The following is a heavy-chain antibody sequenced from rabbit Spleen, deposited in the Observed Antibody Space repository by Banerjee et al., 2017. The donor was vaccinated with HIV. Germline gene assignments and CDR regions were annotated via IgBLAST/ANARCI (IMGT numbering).Heavy chain of an antibody. CDR2: INAVTGKA. V-gene: IGHV1S45*01. Sequence: QEQLVESGGGLVKPEGSLKLSCTASGFSFSNKAVMCWVRQAPGKGLEWIACINAVTGKAVYASWAKGRFTFSKTSSTTVTLQMTSLTAADTATYFCGRDLAGAIGWNFGLWGQGTLVTVS. D-gene: IGHD4-1*01. CDR1: GFSFSNKAV. CDR3: GRDLAGAIGWNFGL. J-gene: IGHJ4*01.